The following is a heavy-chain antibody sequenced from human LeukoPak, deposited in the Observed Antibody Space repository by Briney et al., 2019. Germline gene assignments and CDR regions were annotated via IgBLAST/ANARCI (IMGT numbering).Heavy chain of an antibody. CDR3: ARDLGTVATPSAFDI. Sequence: ASVKVSCQASGYTFNDYYIHWVRQAPGQGLEWMGWIKLKSGGAESAQKFQGRVTMTRDTSTSTVYMELSSLRSEDTAVYYCARDLGTVATPSAFDIWGQGTMVTVSS. V-gene: IGHV1-2*02. CDR2: IKLKSGGA. J-gene: IGHJ3*02. CDR1: GYTFNDYY. D-gene: IGHD4-23*01.